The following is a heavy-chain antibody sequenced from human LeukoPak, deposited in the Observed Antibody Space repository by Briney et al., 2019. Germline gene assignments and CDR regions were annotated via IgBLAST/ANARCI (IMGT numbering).Heavy chain of an antibody. J-gene: IGHJ6*02. Sequence: ISWVRQAPGQGLEWMGWISAYNDNRNYAQKLQGRVTMTTDTSTGTAYMELRSLRSDDTAVYYCPRDGEVGPWGAAAGTSGMDVWGPGSTVTVSS. V-gene: IGHV1-18*01. CDR2: ISAYNDNR. CDR3: PRDGEVGPWGAAAGTSGMDV. D-gene: IGHD6-13*01.